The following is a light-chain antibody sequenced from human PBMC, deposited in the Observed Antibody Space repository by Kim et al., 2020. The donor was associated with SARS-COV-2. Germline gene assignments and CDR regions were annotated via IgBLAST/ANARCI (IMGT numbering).Light chain of an antibody. CDR2: RAS. CDR1: QTISIW. V-gene: IGKV1-5*03. J-gene: IGKJ1*01. CDR3: QQYNSDSRT. Sequence: DIHMTQSPSTLSASAGERVTITCRANQTISIWLAWYQQKPGKAPKLLIYRASTLESGVPSSFSGSGSGTEFTLTISSLQPDDFATYYCQQYNSDSRTFGQGTKVDIK.